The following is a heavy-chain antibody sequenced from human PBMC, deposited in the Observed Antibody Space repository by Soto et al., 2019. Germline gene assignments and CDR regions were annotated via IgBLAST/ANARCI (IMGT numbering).Heavy chain of an antibody. J-gene: IGHJ4*02. CDR2: ISYDGRQS. CDR1: GFTFTAFA. Sequence: AGGSLRLSCAASGFTFTAFAIHWVRQAPGKGLEWVGVISYDGRQSKYADSVRGRLTLSRDDSKNTVFLQMNSLTIEDTATYYCAKDRYFDSCYFDYWGQGTRVTVSS. D-gene: IGHD3-9*01. CDR3: AKDRYFDSCYFDY. V-gene: IGHV3-30*04.